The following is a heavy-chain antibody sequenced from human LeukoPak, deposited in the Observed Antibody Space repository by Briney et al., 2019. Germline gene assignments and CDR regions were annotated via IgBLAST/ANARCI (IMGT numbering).Heavy chain of an antibody. Sequence: GRFTISRDNAKNSLYLQMNSLRAEDTAVYYCAKAQGIAARGVDAFDIWGQGTMVTVSS. V-gene: IGHV3-11*05. CDR3: AKAQGIAARGVDAFDI. D-gene: IGHD6-6*01. J-gene: IGHJ3*02.